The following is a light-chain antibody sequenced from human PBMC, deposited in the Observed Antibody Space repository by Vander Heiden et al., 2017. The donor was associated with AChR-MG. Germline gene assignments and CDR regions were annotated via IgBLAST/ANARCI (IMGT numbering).Light chain of an antibody. Sequence: DIQMTQSPSTLSASVGDRVTLTCRASQSVSTWLAWYQQKPGKAPKLLIYKASSLETGVPSRFSGSGSGTEFTLTITSLQPDDFATYYCQQYNNLGTFGQGTKVEIK. J-gene: IGKJ1*01. CDR1: QSVSTW. CDR3: QQYNNLGT. CDR2: KAS. V-gene: IGKV1-5*03.